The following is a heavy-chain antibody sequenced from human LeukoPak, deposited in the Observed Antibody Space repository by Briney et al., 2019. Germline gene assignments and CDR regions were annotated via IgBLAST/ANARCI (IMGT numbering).Heavy chain of an antibody. D-gene: IGHD1/OR15-1a*01. J-gene: IGHJ6*02. V-gene: IGHV3-74*01. Sequence: TGGSLRLSCGASGFTFSDYWMHWVRQAPGKGLVWVSRIRYDGGDTQYADSVKGRFTVSRDNAKNTLYLQMNSLRTEDTAVYYCGRIAINANNGMDVWGQGTTVTVSS. CDR1: GFTFSDYW. CDR3: GRIAINANNGMDV. CDR2: IRYDGGDT.